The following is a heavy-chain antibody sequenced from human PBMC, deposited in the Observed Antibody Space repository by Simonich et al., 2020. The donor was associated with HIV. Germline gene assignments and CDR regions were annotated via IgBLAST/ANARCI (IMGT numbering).Heavy chain of an antibody. D-gene: IGHD4-4*01. J-gene: IGHJ4*02. V-gene: IGHV4-34*01. Sequence: QVQLQQWGAGLLKPSETLSLTCAVYGGSFSGYYWNWIRQTPGKRLEWLGEINGEINHSGSTKYNSSFKSRVSISVDTSKKQFSLKLSSMTAADTAVYYCARRGGAWDDNSHLDYWGQGTLVTVSS. CDR3: ARRGGAWDDNSHLDY. CDR2: INHSGST. CDR1: GGSFSGYY.